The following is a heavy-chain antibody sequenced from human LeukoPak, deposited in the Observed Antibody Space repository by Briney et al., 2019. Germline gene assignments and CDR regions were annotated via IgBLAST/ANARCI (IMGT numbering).Heavy chain of an antibody. Sequence: GGSLRLSCAASGFTFSRYAMSWVRQAPGKGLGWVSAISGSGGSTYYADSVKGGFTISRDNSKNTLYLQMNSLRAEDTAVYYCAKAFPDDFWSGYPVYFDYWGQGTLVTVSS. CDR2: ISGSGGST. V-gene: IGHV3-23*01. CDR3: AKAFPDDFWSGYPVYFDY. D-gene: IGHD3-3*01. J-gene: IGHJ4*02. CDR1: GFTFSRYA.